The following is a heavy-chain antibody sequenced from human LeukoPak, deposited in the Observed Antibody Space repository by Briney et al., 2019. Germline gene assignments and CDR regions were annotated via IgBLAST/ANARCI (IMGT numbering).Heavy chain of an antibody. Sequence: GRSLRLSCAASGFTFNSFAMHWVRRAPGKGLEWVAGIWYGGTNKYYADSVKGRFTISRDNSKNTVYLQMNSLRAEDSAVYYCAIPYGDYYFDYWGQGTLVTVSS. V-gene: IGHV3-33*01. CDR1: GFTFNSFA. CDR3: AIPYGDYYFDY. D-gene: IGHD4-17*01. CDR2: IWYGGTNK. J-gene: IGHJ4*02.